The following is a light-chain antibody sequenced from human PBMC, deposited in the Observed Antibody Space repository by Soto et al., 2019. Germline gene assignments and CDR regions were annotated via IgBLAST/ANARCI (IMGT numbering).Light chain of an antibody. CDR2: RAS. V-gene: IGKV3-15*01. CDR3: LQDYNFPWT. CDR1: QNIYSN. Sequence: ILMTQSPASLSVSPGERATLSCRASQNIYSNIAWYQQRPGQAPRLLIYRASTRATGVPARFSGSGSGTEFTLTISSLQSEDFATYYCLQDYNFPWTFGQGTRLEIK. J-gene: IGKJ5*01.